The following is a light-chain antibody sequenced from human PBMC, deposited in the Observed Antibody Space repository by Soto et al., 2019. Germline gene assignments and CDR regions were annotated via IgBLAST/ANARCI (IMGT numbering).Light chain of an antibody. J-gene: IGKJ1*01. CDR2: GAS. Sequence: EIVMTQSPATLSVSPGERATVACRASQSVKSNSAWYQQKPGQAPRLLIYGASTRATGIPVRFSGSGSGTEFTLTISSLQSEDFAVYFCQQYHDWPGTFGQGTKVDIK. V-gene: IGKV3-15*01. CDR3: QQYHDWPGT. CDR1: QSVKSN.